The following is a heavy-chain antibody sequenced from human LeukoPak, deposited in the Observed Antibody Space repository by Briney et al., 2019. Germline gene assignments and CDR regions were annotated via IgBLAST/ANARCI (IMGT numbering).Heavy chain of an antibody. J-gene: IGHJ3*02. D-gene: IGHD2-15*01. CDR1: GGSFSGYY. CDR2: INHSGST. CDR3: ARSELSCSGGSCPTRYAFDI. V-gene: IGHV4-34*01. Sequence: SETLSLTCAVYGGSFSGYYWSWIRQPPGKGLEWIGEINHSGSTNYNPSLKSRVTISVDTSKNQFSLKLRSVTAADTALYYCARSELSCSGGSCPTRYAFDIWGQGTVVTASS.